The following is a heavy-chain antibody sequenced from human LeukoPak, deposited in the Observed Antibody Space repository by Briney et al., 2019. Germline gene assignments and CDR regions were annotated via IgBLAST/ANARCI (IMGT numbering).Heavy chain of an antibody. D-gene: IGHD5-18*01. V-gene: IGHV4-4*07. J-gene: IGHJ5*02. Sequence: SETLSLTCTVSGGSISSYYWSWIRQPAGKGLEWIGRIYTSGSTNYNPSLKSRVAMSVDTSKNQFSLKLSSVTAADTAVYYCAREPWIQLLNWFDPWGQGTLVTVSS. CDR2: IYTSGST. CDR3: AREPWIQLLNWFDP. CDR1: GGSISSYY.